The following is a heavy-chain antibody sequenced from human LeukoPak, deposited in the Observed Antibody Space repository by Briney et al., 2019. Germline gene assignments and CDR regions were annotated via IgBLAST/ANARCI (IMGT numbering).Heavy chain of an antibody. D-gene: IGHD3-10*01. CDR1: GFTFSSYG. Sequence: GGSLRLSCAASGFTFSSYGMSWVRQAPGKGLEWVSAISGSGGSTYYADSVKGRFTISRDTSKNTLYLQMNSLRAEDTAVYYCAKDITMVRGVISDWGQGTLVTVSS. J-gene: IGHJ4*02. V-gene: IGHV3-23*01. CDR2: ISGSGGST. CDR3: AKDITMVRGVISD.